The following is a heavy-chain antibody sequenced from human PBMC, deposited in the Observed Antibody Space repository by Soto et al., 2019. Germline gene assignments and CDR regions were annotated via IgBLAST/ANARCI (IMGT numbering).Heavy chain of an antibody. CDR2: IGTAGDT. J-gene: IGHJ6*02. CDR1: GVTLSSYD. V-gene: IGHV3-13*01. D-gene: IGHD3-3*01. Sequence: XGSLILSCAASGVTLSSYDMHWVRQATGKGLEWVSAIGTAGDTYYPGSVKGRFTISRENAKNSLYLQMNSLRAGDTAVYYCARARPVYYDFWSGSINYGMDVWGQGTTVTVSS. CDR3: ARARPVYYDFWSGSINYGMDV.